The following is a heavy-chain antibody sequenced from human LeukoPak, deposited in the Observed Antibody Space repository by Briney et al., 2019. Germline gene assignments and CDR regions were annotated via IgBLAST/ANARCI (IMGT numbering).Heavy chain of an antibody. CDR3: ARGAGYSYGYVDY. CDR1: GFTYSSYW. V-gene: IGHV3-48*04. J-gene: IGHJ4*02. Sequence: GGSLRLSCATSGFTYSSYWMHWVRQDPGKGLEWVSYISSSGSTIYYADSVKGRFTISRDNAKNSLYLQMNSLRAEDTAVYYCARGAGYSYGYVDYWGQGTLVTVSS. D-gene: IGHD5-18*01. CDR2: ISSSGSTI.